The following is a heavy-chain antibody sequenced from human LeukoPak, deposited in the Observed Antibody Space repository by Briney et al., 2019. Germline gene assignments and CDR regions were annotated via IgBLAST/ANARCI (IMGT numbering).Heavy chain of an antibody. V-gene: IGHV1-18*01. CDR1: GYTFTNHG. CDR3: ARDLSLGRHDDGEPFDS. D-gene: IGHD4-17*01. J-gene: IGHJ4*02. Sequence: AAVKVSCKTSGYTFTNHGISWVRQAPGQGGEWMGWISVYNGNTNYVQKFRGRSTITTETSTRTAYMQVRSLSSDDTALYYCARDLSLGRHDDGEPFDSWGQGTLVTVSS. CDR2: ISVYNGNT.